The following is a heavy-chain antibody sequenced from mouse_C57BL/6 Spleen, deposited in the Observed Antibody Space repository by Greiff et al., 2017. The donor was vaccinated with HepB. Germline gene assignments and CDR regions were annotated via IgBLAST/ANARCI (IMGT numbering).Heavy chain of an antibody. CDR2: IRNKANGYTT. J-gene: IGHJ4*01. CDR1: GFTFTDYY. Sequence: EVQRVESGGGLVQPGGSLSLSCAASGFTFTDYYMSWVRQPPGKALEWLGFIRNKANGYTTEYSASVKGRFTISRDNSQSILYLQMNALRAEDSATYYGARYRDGYDRYAMDYWGQGTSVTVSS. V-gene: IGHV7-3*01. D-gene: IGHD2-2*01. CDR3: ARYRDGYDRYAMDY.